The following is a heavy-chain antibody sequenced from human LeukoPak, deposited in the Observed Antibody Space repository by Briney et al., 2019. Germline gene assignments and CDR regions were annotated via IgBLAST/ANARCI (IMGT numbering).Heavy chain of an antibody. CDR2: ISNNGRNK. CDR1: GFTFSSYA. CDR3: TRDLSGHYSIDY. D-gene: IGHD3-22*01. J-gene: IGHJ4*02. V-gene: IGHV3-30*04. Sequence: GGSLRLACAASGFTFSSYAIHWVGQAPGKGLEGVSFISNNGRNKDYADSVKGRFTISRDNSKNTLYLQVNSLRPEDTAVYYCTRDLSGHYSIDYWGQGTLVTVSS.